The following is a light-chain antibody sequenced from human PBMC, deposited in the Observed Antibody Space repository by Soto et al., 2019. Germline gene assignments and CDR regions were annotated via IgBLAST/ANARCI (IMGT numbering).Light chain of an antibody. J-gene: IGKJ4*01. Sequence: DIQMTQSPSSLPASVGDRVNITCRTTQRIDNYLNWYQQKPGKAPNLLIFAASSLQSGVPSRFSGSGSGTDFTLTISSQQPEDFATYYCQQRYTSPPTLGGGTNVEMK. V-gene: IGKV1-39*01. CDR3: QQRYTSPPT. CDR2: AAS. CDR1: QRIDNY.